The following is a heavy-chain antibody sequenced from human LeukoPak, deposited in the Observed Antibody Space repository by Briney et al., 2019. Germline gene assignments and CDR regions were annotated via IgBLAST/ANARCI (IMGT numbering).Heavy chain of an antibody. CDR3: VGLHSGSNW. CDR1: GFTFSSYW. V-gene: IGHV3-74*01. J-gene: IGHJ4*02. D-gene: IGHD1-26*01. Sequence: PGGSLRLSCVVSGFTFSSYWMHWVRQAPGKGLVWVSRLSPDGSRRNYADSVKGRFTISRDNAKNTLYLQMNSLRAEDTAVYYCVGLHSGSNWWGQGTLVTVSS. CDR2: LSPDGSRR.